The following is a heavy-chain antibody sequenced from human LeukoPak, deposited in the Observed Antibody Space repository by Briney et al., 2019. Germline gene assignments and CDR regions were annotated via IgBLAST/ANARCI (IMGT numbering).Heavy chain of an antibody. CDR2: INHSGST. V-gene: IGHV4-34*01. CDR3: ASVKLTGIAAAAHKGGFDY. J-gene: IGHJ4*02. D-gene: IGHD6-13*01. Sequence: SETLSLTCAVYGGSFSGYYWSWIRQPPGKRLEWIGEINHSGSTNYNPSLKSRVTISVDTSKNQFSLKLSSVTAADTAVYYCASVKLTGIAAAAHKGGFDYWGQGTLVTVSS. CDR1: GGSFSGYY.